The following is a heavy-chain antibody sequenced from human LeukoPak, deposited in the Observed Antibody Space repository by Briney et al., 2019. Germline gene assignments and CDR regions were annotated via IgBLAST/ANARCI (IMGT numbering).Heavy chain of an antibody. D-gene: IGHD6-13*01. Sequence: GSLRLSCAASGFTVSSNYMHWVRQAPGKGLEYVSAISSNGGSTYYADSVKGRFTISRDNSKNTLYLQMSSLRAEDTAVYYCVKAGPYIAAAGFDYWGQGTLVTVSS. CDR2: ISSNGGST. J-gene: IGHJ4*02. CDR1: GFTVSSNY. V-gene: IGHV3-64D*06. CDR3: VKAGPYIAAAGFDY.